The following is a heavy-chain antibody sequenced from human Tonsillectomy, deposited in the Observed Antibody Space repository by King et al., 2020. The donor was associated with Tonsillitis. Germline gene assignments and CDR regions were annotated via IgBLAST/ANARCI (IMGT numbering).Heavy chain of an antibody. CDR3: AKPSIAVAGRGWFDP. D-gene: IGHD6-19*01. V-gene: IGHV4-39*01. J-gene: IGHJ5*02. CDR1: GGSISSTNYY. Sequence: QMQLQESGPGLVKPSETLSLTCTVSGGSISSTNYYWGWIRQPPGKGLEWIGSVYYSGGTYYNPSLRSRVTIYVDTSKHQVSLKLSSVTAADTAVYYCAKPSIAVAGRGWFDPWGQGTLVTVSS. CDR2: VYYSGGT.